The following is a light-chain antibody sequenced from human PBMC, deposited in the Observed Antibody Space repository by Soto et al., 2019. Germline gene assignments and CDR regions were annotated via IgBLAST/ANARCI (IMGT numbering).Light chain of an antibody. Sequence: ETDMTQSPVTLSLSPGERATLSCRASQTVGDNLAWYQQKPGQPPSLLIYGASTKASGVPARFSGSGSGTGFILNISSLQSEDFAFYYCQQYNNWPLGTFGQGTRVEI. V-gene: IGKV3-15*01. J-gene: IGKJ1*01. CDR1: QTVGDN. CDR3: QQYNNWPLGT. CDR2: GAS.